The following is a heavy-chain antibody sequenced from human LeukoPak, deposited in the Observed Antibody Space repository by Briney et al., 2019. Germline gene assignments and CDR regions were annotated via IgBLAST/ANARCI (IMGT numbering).Heavy chain of an antibody. CDR1: GDSVSSNSVT. CDR2: TYYRSTWYN. CDR3: ARELVGYCTNGVCSHNWLDP. Sequence: SQTLSLTCAISGDSVSSNSVTWNWIRQSPSRGLEWLGRTYYRSTWYNDYAVSVRGRITVNPDTSKNQFSLKLSSVTAADTAVYYCARELVGYCTNGVCSHNWLDPWGQETLVTVSS. V-gene: IGHV6-1*01. J-gene: IGHJ5*02. D-gene: IGHD2-8*01.